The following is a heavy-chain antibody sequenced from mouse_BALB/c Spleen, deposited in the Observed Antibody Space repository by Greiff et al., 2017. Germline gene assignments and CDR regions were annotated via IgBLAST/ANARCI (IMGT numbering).Heavy chain of an antibody. J-gene: IGHJ4*01. V-gene: IGHV5-17*02. CDR2: ISSGSSTI. Sequence: EVQRVESGGGLVQPGGSRKLSCAASGFTFSSFGMHWVRQAPETGLEWVAYISSGSSTIYYADTVKGRFTISRDNPKNTLFLQMTSLRSEDTAMYYCARSIWGYAMDYWGQGTSVTVSA. CDR3: ARSIWGYAMDY. CDR1: GFTFSSFG. D-gene: IGHD1-1*02.